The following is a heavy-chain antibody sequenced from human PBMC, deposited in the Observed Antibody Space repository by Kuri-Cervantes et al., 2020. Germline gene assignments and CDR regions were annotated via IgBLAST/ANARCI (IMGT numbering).Heavy chain of an antibody. D-gene: IGHD3-10*01. V-gene: IGHV4-39*01. Sequence: SETLSLTCTVSGGSISSSSYYWGWIRQPPGKGLEWIGSIYYSGSTYYNPSLKSRVTISVDTSKNQFSLELSSVTAADTAVYYCANPPIRGEPYYGMDVWGQGTTVTVSS. CDR2: IYYSGST. CDR1: GGSISSSSYY. CDR3: ANPPIRGEPYYGMDV. J-gene: IGHJ6*02.